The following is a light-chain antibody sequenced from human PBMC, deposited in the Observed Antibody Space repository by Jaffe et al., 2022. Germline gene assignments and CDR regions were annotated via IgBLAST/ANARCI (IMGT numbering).Light chain of an antibody. V-gene: IGKV4-1*01. J-gene: IGKJ2*01. CDR2: WAS. CDR3: QHYYNAPRT. CDR1: QGLSYSSTDKTY. Sequence: DIVMTQSPDSLAVSLGERATINCKSSQGLSYSSTDKTYLGWYQKKPGQPPKLLIYWASSRESGVPDRFSGSGSGTDFTLTISNVQAEDAAVYYCQHYYNAPRTFGQGTKLEIK.